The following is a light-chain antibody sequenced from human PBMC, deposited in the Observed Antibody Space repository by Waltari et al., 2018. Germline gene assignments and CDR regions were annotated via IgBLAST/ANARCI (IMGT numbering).Light chain of an antibody. CDR1: QSVKDN. CDR3: QQCDHWPLT. V-gene: IGKV3-15*01. J-gene: IGKJ4*01. CDR2: GAS. Sequence: ERVLTQSPATLSVSPGDRVTLYCSASQSVKDNLAWYQRKPGQPPRLLIYGASTRATGIPARFSGSGSGSEYSLTISSLQSEDFAVYYCQQCDHWPLTFGGGTRVEIK.